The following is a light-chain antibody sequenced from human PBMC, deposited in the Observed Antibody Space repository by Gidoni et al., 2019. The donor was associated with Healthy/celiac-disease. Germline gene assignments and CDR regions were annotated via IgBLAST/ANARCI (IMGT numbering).Light chain of an antibody. V-gene: IGLV2-14*01. CDR1: SSDVGGYNY. CDR3: SSYTSSSTPVV. CDR2: EVS. J-gene: IGLJ2*01. Sequence: QAALTQPASVSGSPGQSITISCTGTSSDVGGYNYVSWYQQPPGKAPNLMIYEVSNRPSGVSNRFSGSKSGNTASLTISGLQAEDEADYYCSSYTSSSTPVVFGGGTKLTVL.